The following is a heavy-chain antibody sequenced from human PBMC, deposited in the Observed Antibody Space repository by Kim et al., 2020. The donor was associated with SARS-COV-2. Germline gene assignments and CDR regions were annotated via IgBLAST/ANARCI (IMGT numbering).Heavy chain of an antibody. Sequence: GGSLRLSCAASGFTFSDAWMNWVRQAPGKGLEWVGRIKTNAGGAPTDYSAPVKGRFTISRDDSKNTLYLQMDSLKTEDTAVYYCSAVTPALDGYSSDYWG. CDR2: IKTNAGGAPT. D-gene: IGHD3-22*01. CDR1: GFTFSDAW. J-gene: IGHJ4*01. V-gene: IGHV3-15*01. CDR3: SAVTPALDGYSSDY.